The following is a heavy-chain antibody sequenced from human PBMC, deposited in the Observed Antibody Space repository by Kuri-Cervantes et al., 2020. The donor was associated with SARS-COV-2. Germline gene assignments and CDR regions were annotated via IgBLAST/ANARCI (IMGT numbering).Heavy chain of an antibody. CDR1: GDSGSISSYY. CDR3: ARDLTRNWNDFWFDP. D-gene: IGHD1-1*01. V-gene: IGHV4-59*01. J-gene: IGHJ5*02. CDR2: IYYSGST. Sequence: SETLSLTCSVSGDSGSISSYYWSWIRQPPGKGLEWIGYIYYSGSTNYNPSLKSRVTISVDTSKNQFSLKLSSVTAADTAVYYCARDLTRNWNDFWFDPWGQGTLVTVSS.